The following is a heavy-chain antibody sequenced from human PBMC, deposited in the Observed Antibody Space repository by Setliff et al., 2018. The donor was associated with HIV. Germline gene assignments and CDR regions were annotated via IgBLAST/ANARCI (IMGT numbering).Heavy chain of an antibody. CDR2: INHSGST. J-gene: IGHJ4*02. CDR3: ARIWIWVYDSSGYPRSGMKDYFDY. V-gene: IGHV4-34*01. D-gene: IGHD3-22*01. CDR1: GGSISSYY. Sequence: ETLSLTCSVSGGSISSYYWSWIRQPPGKGLEWIGEINHSGSTNYNPSLKSRVTISVDTSKNQFSLKLRSVTAADTAVYYCARIWIWVYDSSGYPRSGMKDYFDYWGQGILVTVSS.